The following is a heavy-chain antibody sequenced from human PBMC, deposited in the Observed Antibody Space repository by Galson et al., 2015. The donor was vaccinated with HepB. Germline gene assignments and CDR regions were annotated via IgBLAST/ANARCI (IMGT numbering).Heavy chain of an antibody. CDR1: GFTFSSYT. J-gene: IGHJ5*02. D-gene: IGHD3-16*01. CDR3: VKEGSWFGGDWLDP. V-gene: IGHV3-23*01. CDR2: INGRGSTR. Sequence: SLRLSCAASGFTFSSYTMNWVRQAPGKGLEWVSGINGRGSTRSYSDAVKGRFSISRDNSKDTVFLQMDNLRAEDTAVYYCVKEGSWFGGDWLDPWGQGALVTVS.